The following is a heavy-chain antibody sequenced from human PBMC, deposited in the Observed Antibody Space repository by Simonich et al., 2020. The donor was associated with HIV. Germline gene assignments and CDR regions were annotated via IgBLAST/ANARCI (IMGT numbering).Heavy chain of an antibody. V-gene: IGHV4-38-2*01. J-gene: IGHJ6*02. Sequence: QVQLQESGPGLVKPSETLSLTCAVSGYSISSGYYWGWIRQPPGKGLEWIGSIYHSGSTYYNPSLKGRVTISVDTSKNQFSLKLSSVTAADTAVYYCARVMQQQLDRYYYYGMDVWGQGTTVTVSS. D-gene: IGHD6-13*01. CDR3: ARVMQQQLDRYYYYGMDV. CDR2: IYHSGST. CDR1: GYSISSGYY.